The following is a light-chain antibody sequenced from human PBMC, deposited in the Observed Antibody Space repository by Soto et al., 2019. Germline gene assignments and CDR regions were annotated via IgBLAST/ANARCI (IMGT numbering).Light chain of an antibody. CDR1: QSVSSSY. CDR2: GAS. Sequence: EIVLTQSPGPLSLSPGERATPSCRSSQSVSSSYLAWYQQKPGQAPRLLVYGASSRATGIPDRFSGSGSGTDCTLTISSLQSGDFAVYYCQQYNSWPITLGQGTRLEIK. V-gene: IGKV3-20*01. CDR3: QQYNSWPIT. J-gene: IGKJ5*01.